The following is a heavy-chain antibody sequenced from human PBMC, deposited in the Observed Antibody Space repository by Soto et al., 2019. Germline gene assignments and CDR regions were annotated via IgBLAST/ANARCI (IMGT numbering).Heavy chain of an antibody. D-gene: IGHD6-19*01. V-gene: IGHV3-23*01. CDR2: ISGSGGST. CDR3: AKEIGIAVAGTLYFQH. J-gene: IGHJ1*01. Sequence: PGGSLRLSCAASGFTFSSYAMSWVRQAPGKGLEWVSAISGSGGSTYYADSVKGRFTISRDNSKNTLYLQMNSLRAEDTAVYYCAKEIGIAVAGTLYFQHWGQGTLVTVSS. CDR1: GFTFSSYA.